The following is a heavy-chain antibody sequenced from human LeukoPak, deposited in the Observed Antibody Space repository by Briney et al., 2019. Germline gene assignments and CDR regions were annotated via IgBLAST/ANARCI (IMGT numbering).Heavy chain of an antibody. CDR1: GGSFSGYY. D-gene: IGHD1-7*01. V-gene: IGHV4-34*01. CDR2: INHSGST. Sequence: SETLSLTCAVYGGSFSGYYWSWIRQPPGKGLEWIGEINHSGSTNYNPSLKSRVTISVDTSKNQFSLKLSSVTAADTAVYYCARGAVGLTGTVTGASLGYYYYYYYMDVWGKGTTVTVSS. J-gene: IGHJ6*03. CDR3: ARGAVGLTGTVTGASLGYYYYYYYMDV.